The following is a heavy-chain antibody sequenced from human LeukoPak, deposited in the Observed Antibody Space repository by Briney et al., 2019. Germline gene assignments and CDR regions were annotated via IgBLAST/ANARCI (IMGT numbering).Heavy chain of an antibody. Sequence: GGSLRLSCAASGFTFSSYSMNWVRQAPGKGLEWVSSISSSSSYIYYADSVKGRFTISRDNAKNSLYLQMNSLRAEDTAVYYCARGSPYCSSTSCHYGTDVWGQGTTVTVSS. D-gene: IGHD2-2*01. CDR3: ARGSPYCSSTSCHYGTDV. J-gene: IGHJ6*02. V-gene: IGHV3-21*01. CDR2: ISSSSSYI. CDR1: GFTFSSYS.